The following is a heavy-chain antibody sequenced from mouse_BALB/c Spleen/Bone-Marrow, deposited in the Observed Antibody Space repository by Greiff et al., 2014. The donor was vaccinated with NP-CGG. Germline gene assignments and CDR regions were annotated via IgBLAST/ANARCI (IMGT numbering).Heavy chain of an antibody. Sequence: QVQLQQSGAELVRPGASVKLSCKASGYTFTTFWINWVKQRPGQGLEWIGNIYPSDTYTNYSQDFKDKATLTVDKSSSTAYMQLSSRTSEDSAVYYCTRARGYFDYWGQGTTLTVSS. CDR2: IYPSDTYT. V-gene: IGHV1-69*02. J-gene: IGHJ2*01. CDR1: GYTFTTFW. CDR3: TRARGYFDY.